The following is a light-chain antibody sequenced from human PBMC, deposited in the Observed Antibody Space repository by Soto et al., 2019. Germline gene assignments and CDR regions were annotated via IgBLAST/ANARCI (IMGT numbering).Light chain of an antibody. V-gene: IGLV2-11*01. Sequence: QSALTQPRSVSGSPGQSVTISCTGTSSDVGGYNYVSWYQQHPGKAPKLMIYDVNKRPSGVPDRFSGSKSGNTASLTISGLQAEDEADYYCCSYAGSSTLVFGGGTKVTVL. CDR2: DVN. CDR3: CSYAGSSTLV. J-gene: IGLJ2*01. CDR1: SSDVGGYNY.